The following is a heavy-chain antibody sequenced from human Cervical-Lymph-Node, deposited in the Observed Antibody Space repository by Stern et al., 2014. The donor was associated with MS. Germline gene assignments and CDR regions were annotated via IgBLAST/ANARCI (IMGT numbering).Heavy chain of an antibody. V-gene: IGHV4-31*03. J-gene: IGHJ4*02. Sequence: QVQLQQWGPRLVKPSQTLSLTCSVSGDPLSSGYYYWSWIRHLPGTGLEWIGSIYYVGSADYNPSLKSRLIISVDTSRNSVSLQLSSVTAADTAMYYCARNASFFGRPFDNWGQGTLVLVSS. D-gene: IGHD2/OR15-2a*01. CDR1: GDPLSSGYYY. CDR3: ARNASFFGRPFDN. CDR2: IYYVGSA.